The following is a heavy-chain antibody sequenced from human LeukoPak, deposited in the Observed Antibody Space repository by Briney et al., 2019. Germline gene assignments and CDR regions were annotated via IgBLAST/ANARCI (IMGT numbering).Heavy chain of an antibody. D-gene: IGHD3-10*01. CDR2: IKPSGASP. V-gene: IGHV1-46*01. J-gene: IGHJ4*02. CDR3: AREDSYGSGTFDY. Sequence: ASVKVSCKASGYTFTSYYMHWVRQAPGQGLEWMGIIKPSGASPSYAQKFQGRVTMTRDTSTGTVYMELSSLRSEDTAVYYCAREDSYGSGTFDYWGQGTLVTVSS. CDR1: GYTFTSYY.